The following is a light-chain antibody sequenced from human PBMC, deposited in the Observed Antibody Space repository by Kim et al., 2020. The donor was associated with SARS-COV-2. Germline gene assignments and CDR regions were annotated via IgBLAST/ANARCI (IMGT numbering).Light chain of an antibody. V-gene: IGLV3-21*04. CDR3: QVWDSSSDHRVV. CDR2: YDS. CDR1: SIGSKS. Sequence: PGKTARITWGGKSIGSKSVPWYQQKPGQAPVLVINYDSDRPSGIPERFSGSNSGNTATLTISRVEAGDEADYYCQVWDSSSDHRVVFDGGTQLTVL. J-gene: IGLJ2*01.